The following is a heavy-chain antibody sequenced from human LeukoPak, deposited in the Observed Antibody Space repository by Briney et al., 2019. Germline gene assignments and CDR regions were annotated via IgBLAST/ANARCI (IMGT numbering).Heavy chain of an antibody. V-gene: IGHV1-2*02. CDR3: AREVTNLDY. J-gene: IGHJ4*02. D-gene: IGHD2-8*01. CDR2: INPNSGGT. CDR1: GYTFTGYY. Sequence: ASVKVSCKASGYTFTGYYMHWVRQAPGRGLEWMGWINPNSGGTNYAQKFQGRVTMTSDTSISTAYMELSRLRSDDTAVYYCAREVTNLDYWGQGTLVTVSS.